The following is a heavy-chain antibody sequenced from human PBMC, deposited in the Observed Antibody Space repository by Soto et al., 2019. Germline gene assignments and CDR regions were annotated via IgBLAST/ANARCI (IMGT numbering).Heavy chain of an antibody. V-gene: IGHV3-33*01. CDR1: GFTFSSYG. Sequence: QVQLVESGGGVVQPGRSLRLSCAASGFTFSSYGMHWVRQAPGKGLEWVAVIWYDGSNKYYADSVKGRFTISRDNSKNALYLQMNGVRAEDTAVYYCARDVMVTAMVVWYFDLWGRGTLVTVSS. D-gene: IGHD2-21*02. CDR2: IWYDGSNK. CDR3: ARDVMVTAMVVWYFDL. J-gene: IGHJ2*01.